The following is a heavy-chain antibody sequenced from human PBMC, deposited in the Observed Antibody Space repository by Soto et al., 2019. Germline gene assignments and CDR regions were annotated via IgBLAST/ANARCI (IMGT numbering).Heavy chain of an antibody. D-gene: IGHD3-10*01. Sequence: PGESLKISCKGSGYSFTTYWINWVRQMPGKGLEWMGTIDPRDSYTYYAPSFQGHVTISADRSSTAAYLQWNSLKASDTAIYYCARVVGSGSSRLWFHPWDKGTLVSVSS. V-gene: IGHV5-10-1*01. CDR3: ARVVGSGSSRLWFHP. CDR2: IDPRDSYT. J-gene: IGHJ5*02. CDR1: GYSFTTYW.